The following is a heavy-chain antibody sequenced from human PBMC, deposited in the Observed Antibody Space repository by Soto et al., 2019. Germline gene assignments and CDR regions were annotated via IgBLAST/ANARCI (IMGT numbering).Heavy chain of an antibody. J-gene: IGHJ2*01. Sequence: EVQLLASGGGLVQPGGSLRLSCAASGFTFSSYAMSWVRQAPGKGLEWVSAISGSGGSTYYADSVKGRFTISRDNAKNTLYLQMNSLKAEDTAVYYCSKDGRWLQLKGRRYFDLWGRGTLVTVSS. D-gene: IGHD5-12*01. CDR1: GFTFSSYA. CDR2: ISGSGGST. CDR3: SKDGRWLQLKGRRYFDL. V-gene: IGHV3-23*01.